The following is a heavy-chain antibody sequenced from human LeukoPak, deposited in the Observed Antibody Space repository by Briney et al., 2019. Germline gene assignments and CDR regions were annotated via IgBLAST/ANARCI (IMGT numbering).Heavy chain of an antibody. Sequence: PGGSLRLSCSASGFIFSSYTMHWVRQAPGKGLEYVSAISSNGDTTYYADSVKGRFTISRDNSKNTLYLQMSSLRAEETAVYYCVKRSTYFFDYWGQGTLVTVSS. CDR2: ISSNGDTT. CDR1: GFIFSSYT. V-gene: IGHV3-64D*06. J-gene: IGHJ4*02. CDR3: VKRSTYFFDY.